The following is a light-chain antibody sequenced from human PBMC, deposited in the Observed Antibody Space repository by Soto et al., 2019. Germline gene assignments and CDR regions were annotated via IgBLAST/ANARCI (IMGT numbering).Light chain of an antibody. CDR2: GNS. J-gene: IGLJ1*01. CDR3: QSYDSSLSGYV. Sequence: QSVLTQPPSVSGAPGQRVTISCTGSSSNIGAGYDVHWYQQLPGTAPKLLIYGNSNRPSGVPDRFSGSKSGTSASLDITGLQAEDEADYYCQSYDSSLSGYVFGTWTKLTVL. V-gene: IGLV1-40*01. CDR1: SSNIGAGYD.